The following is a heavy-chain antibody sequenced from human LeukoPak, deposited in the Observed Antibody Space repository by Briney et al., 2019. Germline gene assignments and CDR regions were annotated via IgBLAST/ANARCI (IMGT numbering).Heavy chain of an antibody. V-gene: IGHV4-59*01. D-gene: IGHD1-26*01. CDR2: IYGDGCT. CDR1: GGSITSYY. Sequence: SETLSLTCTVSGGSITSYYWTWLRQPPGKGLEWIGFIYGDGCTKYNPSLKSPVTMSVHTSKNQFSLKLSSATAADSAVYYCARDKDSGTNHAKILYDVWGQGTMVTVSS. J-gene: IGHJ3*01. CDR3: ARDKDSGTNHAKILYDV.